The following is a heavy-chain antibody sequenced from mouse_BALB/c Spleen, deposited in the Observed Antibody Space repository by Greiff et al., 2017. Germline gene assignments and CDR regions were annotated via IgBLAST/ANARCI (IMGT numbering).Heavy chain of an antibody. CDR3: ASEVYGNYAMDY. CDR2: ISYDGSN. CDR1: GYSITSGYF. D-gene: IGHD2-10*02. Sequence: EVQLQQSGPGLVKPSQSLSLTCSATGYSITSGYFWYFSRQPPGNKLEWMGYISYDGSNNYNPSLKNRISITRDTSKNQLYLKLKSVTTEDTATYDNASEVYGNYAMDYWGQGTSVTVSS. V-gene: IGHV3-6*02. J-gene: IGHJ4*01.